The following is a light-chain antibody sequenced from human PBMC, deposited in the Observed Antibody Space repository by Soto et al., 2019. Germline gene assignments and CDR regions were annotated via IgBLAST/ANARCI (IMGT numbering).Light chain of an antibody. CDR3: SSYAGSNNYV. J-gene: IGLJ1*01. V-gene: IGLV2-8*01. CDR1: SSDVGGYNY. Sequence: QSVLTQPASAYGSPGQSVTISCTGTSSDVGGYNYVSWYQQHPGKVPKLMIYEVTKRPSGVPDRFSGSKSGDTASLTVSGLQAEDEADYYCSSYAGSNNYVFGTGTKVTVL. CDR2: EVT.